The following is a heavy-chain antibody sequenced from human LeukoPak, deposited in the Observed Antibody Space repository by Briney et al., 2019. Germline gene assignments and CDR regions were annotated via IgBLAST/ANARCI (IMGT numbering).Heavy chain of an antibody. V-gene: IGHV3-7*01. D-gene: IGHD3-10*01. CDR3: ARDNYGSGSYYTYFDY. CDR1: GFTFSTYW. CDR2: IMQDGSEK. J-gene: IGHJ4*02. Sequence: GGSLKLSCAASGFTFSTYWMTWVRQAPGKGLEWVANIMQDGSEKNYVDSVKGRFTISRDNAKNSLYLQMNSLRAEDTAVYYCARDNYGSGSYYTYFDYRGQGTLVTVSS.